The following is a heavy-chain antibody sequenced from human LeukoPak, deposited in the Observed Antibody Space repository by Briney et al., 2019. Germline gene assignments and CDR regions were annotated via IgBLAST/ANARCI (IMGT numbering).Heavy chain of an antibody. Sequence: GASVKVSCKASGYTFTSYGISWVRQAPGQGLEWMGWISAYNGNTNYAQKLQGRVTMTTDTSTSTAYMELRSLRSDDTAVYYCARELDYYTSGSRSFDPWGQGTLVTVSS. V-gene: IGHV1-18*01. CDR3: ARELDYYTSGSRSFDP. CDR1: GYTFTSYG. J-gene: IGHJ5*02. D-gene: IGHD3-10*01. CDR2: ISAYNGNT.